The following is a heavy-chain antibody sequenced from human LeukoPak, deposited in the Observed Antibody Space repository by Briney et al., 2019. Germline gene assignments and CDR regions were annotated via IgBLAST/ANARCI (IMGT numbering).Heavy chain of an antibody. CDR3: ALVVTRSYFDY. J-gene: IGHJ4*02. D-gene: IGHD4-23*01. CDR1: GGSISSYY. V-gene: IGHV4-59*08. Sequence: SETLSLTCTVSGGSISSYYWSWIRQPPGKGLEWIGYIYYSGSTNYNPSLKSRVTISVDTSKNQFSLKLSSVTAADTAVYYCALVVTRSYFDYWGQGTLVTVSS. CDR2: IYYSGST.